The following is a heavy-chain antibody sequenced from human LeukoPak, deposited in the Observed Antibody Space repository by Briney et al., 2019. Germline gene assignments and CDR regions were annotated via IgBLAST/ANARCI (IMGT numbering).Heavy chain of an antibody. D-gene: IGHD4-23*01. CDR2: IYYSGST. CDR1: GGSISSYY. Sequence: SETLSLTCTVSGGSISSYYWSWIRQPPGKGLEWIGSIYYSGSTYYNPSLKSRVTISVDTSKNQFSLKLSSVTAADTAVYYCARRDFTVVTFDYWGQGTLVTVSS. J-gene: IGHJ4*02. V-gene: IGHV4-59*05. CDR3: ARRDFTVVTFDY.